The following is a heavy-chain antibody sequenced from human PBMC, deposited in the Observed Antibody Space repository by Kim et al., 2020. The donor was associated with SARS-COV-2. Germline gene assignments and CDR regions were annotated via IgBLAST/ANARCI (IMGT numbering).Heavy chain of an antibody. Sequence: VKGRLTSSRDNAKNSLSLQMKSLRAEDTAVYYCARGYCTSTSCYGNWFDPWGQGTQVTVSS. D-gene: IGHD2-2*01. CDR3: ARGYCTSTSCYGNWFDP. V-gene: IGHV3-11*05. J-gene: IGHJ5*02.